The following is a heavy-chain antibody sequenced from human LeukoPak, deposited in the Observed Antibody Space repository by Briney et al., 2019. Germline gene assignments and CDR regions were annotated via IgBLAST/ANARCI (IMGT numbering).Heavy chain of an antibody. V-gene: IGHV3-21*01. CDR3: ARDQSFPGTYFDY. D-gene: IGHD1-26*01. J-gene: IGHJ4*02. CDR1: GFTFSRYT. Sequence: KPGGSLRLSCAGSGFTFSRYTFNWVRQAPGRGLEWVSAISGDSKYIYYTDSVKGRFTISRDNAKNSVFLQMNSLRAEDTAVYYCARDQSFPGTYFDYWGQGTLVTVSS. CDR2: ISGDSKYI.